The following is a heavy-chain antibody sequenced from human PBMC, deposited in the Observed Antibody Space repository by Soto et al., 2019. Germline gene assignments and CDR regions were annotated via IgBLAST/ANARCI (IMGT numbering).Heavy chain of an antibody. J-gene: IGHJ6*02. Sequence: QVQLVQSGAEVKKPGSSVKVPCKASGGTFSSYAISWVRQAPGQGLEWMGGIIPIFGTANYAQKFQGRVTITADKSTSTAYMELSSLRSEDTAVYYCARVRITIFGVVTQGYYGMDVWGQGTTVTVSS. CDR3: ARVRITIFGVVTQGYYGMDV. CDR1: GGTFSSYA. V-gene: IGHV1-69*06. D-gene: IGHD3-3*01. CDR2: IIPIFGTA.